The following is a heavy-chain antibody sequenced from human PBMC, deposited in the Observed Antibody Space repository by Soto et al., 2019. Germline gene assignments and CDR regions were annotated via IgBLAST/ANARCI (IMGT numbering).Heavy chain of an antibody. CDR3: ARLQRDCNKTSCYYADH. D-gene: IGHD3-3*01. CDR2: MYTGGSDT. Sequence: GESLKISCRGSGYDFNTHWFGWVRQLPGRGLEWVGIMYTGGSDTRYNPSLHGHVTLSVDVTVSTAFLQWRSPETSDTGMYFCARLQRDCNKTSCYYADHWGQGTQVTVSS. CDR1: GYDFNTHW. V-gene: IGHV5-51*01. J-gene: IGHJ4*02.